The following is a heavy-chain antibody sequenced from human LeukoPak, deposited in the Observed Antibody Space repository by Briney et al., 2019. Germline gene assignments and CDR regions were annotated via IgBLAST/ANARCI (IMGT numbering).Heavy chain of an antibody. CDR2: TYSNGRT. V-gene: IGHV3-66*03. CDR3: TRAGSLRYFDWLLVAGVSDY. D-gene: IGHD3-9*01. J-gene: IGHJ4*02. CDR1: GFTVSSNY. Sequence: GGSLRLSCAASGFTVSSNYMSWVRQAPGKGLEWVSVTYSNGRTYYADSVKGRFTISRDISKNTLYLQMNSLRAEDTAVYYCTRAGSLRYFDWLLVAGVSDYWGQGTLVTVSS.